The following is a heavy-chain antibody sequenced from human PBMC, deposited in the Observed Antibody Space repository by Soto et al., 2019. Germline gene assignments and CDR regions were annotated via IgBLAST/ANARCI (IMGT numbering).Heavy chain of an antibody. CDR1: GGSISSSSYY. CDR2: IYYSGST. CDR3: ATDTAMVRRAFDY. Sequence: SETLSLTCTVSGGSISSSSYYWGWIRQPPGKGLEWIGSIYYSGSTYYNPSLKSRVTISVDTSKNQFSLKLSSVTAADTAVYYCATDTAMVRRAFDYWGQGTLVTVSS. J-gene: IGHJ4*02. D-gene: IGHD5-18*01. V-gene: IGHV4-39*01.